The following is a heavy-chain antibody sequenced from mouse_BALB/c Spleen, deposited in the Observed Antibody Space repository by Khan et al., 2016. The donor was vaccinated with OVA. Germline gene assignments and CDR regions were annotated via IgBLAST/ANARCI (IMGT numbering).Heavy chain of an antibody. CDR2: INPYNDGT. Sequence: VQLQQSGPELVKPGASVKMSCKASGYTFTSYVMHWVKQKPGQGLEWIGYINPYNDGTKYNEKFKGKATLTSDKSSSTAYMELSSLTSEDSAVYDGARRDDYASSSCAYWGQGTLVTVSA. D-gene: IGHD1-1*01. CDR3: ARRDDYASSSCAY. J-gene: IGHJ3*01. V-gene: IGHV1S136*01. CDR1: GYTFTSYV.